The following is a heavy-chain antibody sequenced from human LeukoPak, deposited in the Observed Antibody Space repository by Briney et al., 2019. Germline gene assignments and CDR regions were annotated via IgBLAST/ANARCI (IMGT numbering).Heavy chain of an antibody. CDR1: GYTFTSYD. D-gene: IGHD6-19*01. Sequence: ASVKVSCKASGYTFTSYDINWVLQATGQGLEWMGWMNPNSGNTGYAQKFQGRVTMTRNTSISTALMELSSLRSEDTAVYYCARAGIAVAGQSEYFQHWGQGTLVTVSS. CDR3: ARAGIAVAGQSEYFQH. CDR2: MNPNSGNT. J-gene: IGHJ1*01. V-gene: IGHV1-8*01.